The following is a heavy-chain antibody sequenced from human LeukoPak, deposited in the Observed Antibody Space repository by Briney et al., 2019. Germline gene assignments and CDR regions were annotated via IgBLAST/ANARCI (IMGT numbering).Heavy chain of an antibody. CDR1: GFTFSSYG. V-gene: IGHV3-30*02. D-gene: IGHD3-3*01. J-gene: IGHJ6*03. CDR3: AKDLGITTLYYMDV. CDR2: IRYDGSNK. Sequence: GGSLRLSCAASGFTFSSYGMHWVRQAPGKGLEWVAFIRYDGSNKYYADSVKGRFTISRDNSKNTLYLQMNSLRAEDTAVYYCAKDLGITTLYYMDVWGKGTTVTVSS.